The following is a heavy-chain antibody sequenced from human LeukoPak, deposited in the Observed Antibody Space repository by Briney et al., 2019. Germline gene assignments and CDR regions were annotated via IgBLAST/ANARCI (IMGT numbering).Heavy chain of an antibody. CDR1: GASISSSHYY. CDR2: IHYSGGT. CDR3: ARALGYCTNGVCYDSWYKRNWYFDL. D-gene: IGHD2-8*01. J-gene: IGHJ2*01. Sequence: PSETLSLTCTVSGASISSSHYYWAWIRQPPGRGLGWIGSIHYSGGTYYNPSLKSRVTISVDTSKNQFSLKLSSVTAADTAVYYCARALGYCTNGVCYDSWYKRNWYFDLWGRGTLVTVSS. V-gene: IGHV4-39*07.